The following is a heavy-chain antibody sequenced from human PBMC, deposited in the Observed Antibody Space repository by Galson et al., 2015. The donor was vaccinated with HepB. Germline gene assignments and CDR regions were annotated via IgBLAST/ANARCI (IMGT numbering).Heavy chain of an antibody. CDR3: ARVTRGYGISDY. CDR1: GDSISRYF. V-gene: IGHV4-59*08. J-gene: IGHJ4*02. Sequence: ETLSLTCTISGDSISRYFCSWIRQAPGKTLEWIGYIYYTGITTYSPSLKSRVTISVDTSKNQFSLNLTSATAADTAIYYCARVTRGYGISDYWGQGTLVTVSS. D-gene: IGHD6-25*01. CDR2: IYYTGIT.